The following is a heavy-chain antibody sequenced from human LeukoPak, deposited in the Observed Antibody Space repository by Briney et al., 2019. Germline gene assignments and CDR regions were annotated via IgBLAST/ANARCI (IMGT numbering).Heavy chain of an antibody. CDR2: MNPNSGNT. V-gene: IGHV1-8*01. CDR3: ARVPKYDFWSGYYWFDP. CDR1: GYTFTSYD. D-gene: IGHD3-3*01. J-gene: IGHJ5*02. Sequence: ASVKVSCKASGYTFTSYDINWVRQATGQGLEWMGWMNPNSGNTGYAQKFQGRVTMTRNTSISTAYMELSSLRSEDTAVYYCARVPKYDFWSGYYWFDPWGQGTLVTVSS.